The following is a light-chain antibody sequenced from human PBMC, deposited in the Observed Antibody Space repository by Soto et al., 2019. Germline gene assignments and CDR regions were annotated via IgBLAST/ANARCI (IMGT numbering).Light chain of an antibody. CDR2: DVS. J-gene: IGLJ1*01. CDR3: SSYTSSSTQV. CDR1: SSDVGGYNY. V-gene: IGLV2-8*01. Sequence: QSVLTQPPSASGSPGQSVTISCTGTSSDVGGYNYVSWYQQHPGKAPKLMIYDVSKRPSGVPDRFSGSKSGNTASLTISGLQAEDEADYSCSSYTSSSTQVFGTGTKVTVL.